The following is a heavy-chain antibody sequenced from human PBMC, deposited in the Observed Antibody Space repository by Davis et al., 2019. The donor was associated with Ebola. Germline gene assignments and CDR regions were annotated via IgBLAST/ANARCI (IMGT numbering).Heavy chain of an antibody. CDR1: GYTFTSYA. CDR3: ARGVKGLDY. CDR2: INAGNGNT. D-gene: IGHD4-23*01. Sequence: AASVKVSCKASGYTFTSYAMHWVRQAPGQRLEWMGWINAGNGNTKYSQKFQGRVAMTTDTSTSTVHMELRSLRSDDTAVYYCARGVKGLDYWGQGTLVTVSS. V-gene: IGHV1-3*01. J-gene: IGHJ4*02.